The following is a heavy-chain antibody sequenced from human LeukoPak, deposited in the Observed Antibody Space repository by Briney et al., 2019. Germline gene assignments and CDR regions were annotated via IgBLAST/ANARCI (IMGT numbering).Heavy chain of an antibody. Sequence: GGSLRLSCAASGLTFSRYSMSWVRHPPGKGLEWISYIRSSSSVIYYTDSVKGRFTISRDNARHSLYLQMNSLRDEVPAVYYCARDMSLLWFGDPFDYGGQGPLVTVS. CDR3: ARDMSLLWFGDPFDY. D-gene: IGHD3-10*01. CDR2: IRSSSSVI. V-gene: IGHV3-48*02. CDR1: GLTFSRYS. J-gene: IGHJ4*02.